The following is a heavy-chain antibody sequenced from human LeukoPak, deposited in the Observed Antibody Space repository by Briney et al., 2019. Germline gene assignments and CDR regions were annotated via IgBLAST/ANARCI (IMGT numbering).Heavy chain of an antibody. CDR2: INPNSGGT. J-gene: IGHJ4*02. V-gene: IGHV1-2*02. D-gene: IGHD3-10*01. CDR3: ARPLWFGELAI. CDR1: GYTFTGYY. Sequence: AASVKVSCKASGYTFTGYYMHWVRQAPGQGLEWMGWINPNSGGTNYAQKFQGRVTMTRNTSISTAYMELSSLRSEDTAVYYCARPLWFGELAIWGQGTLVTVSS.